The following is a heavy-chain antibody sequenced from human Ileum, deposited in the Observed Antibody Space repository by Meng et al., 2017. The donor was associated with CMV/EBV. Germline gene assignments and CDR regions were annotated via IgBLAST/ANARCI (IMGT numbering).Heavy chain of an antibody. D-gene: IGHD2-15*01. CDR1: GGSISSSNSY. V-gene: IGHV4-39*07. CDR2: IYYSDST. Sequence: QLQLQESGPGLVRPSETLSLACSVSGGSISSSNSYWGWIRQPPGKGLEWIGIIYYSDSTYYNPSLKSRVTLSRDTSKNQFSLTMNSLTAADTAVYYCGGGYSGAFHYWGQGTLVTVSS. J-gene: IGHJ4*02. CDR3: GGGYSGAFHY.